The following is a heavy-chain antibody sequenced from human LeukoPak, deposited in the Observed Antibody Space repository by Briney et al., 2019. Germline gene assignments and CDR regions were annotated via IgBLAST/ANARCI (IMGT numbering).Heavy chain of an antibody. J-gene: IGHJ4*02. CDR2: IWYDGSNK. CDR3: ARAMDVVATISPFDY. D-gene: IGHD5-12*01. Sequence: GGSLRLSCAASGFTVRSYFMTWVRQAPGKGLEWVALIWYDGSNKYYADSVKGRFTISRDNSKNTLYLHMESLRAEDTAIYYCARAMDVVATISPFDYWGQGTLVTVSS. CDR1: GFTVRSYF. V-gene: IGHV3-33*08.